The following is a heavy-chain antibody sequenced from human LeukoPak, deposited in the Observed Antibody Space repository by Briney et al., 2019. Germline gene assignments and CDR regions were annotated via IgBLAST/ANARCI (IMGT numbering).Heavy chain of an antibody. J-gene: IGHJ4*02. CDR2: IYDSGST. D-gene: IGHD4-23*01. CDR3: ARIEDYGGNSVNY. V-gene: IGHV4-39*07. CDR1: GGSIRSSYYY. Sequence: SETLSLTCTVSGGSIRSSYYYWGWIRQPPGKGLEWIGSIYDSGSTYYNPSLKSRVTISVDTSKNQFSLKLSSVTAADTAVYYCARIEDYGGNSVNYWGQGTLVTVSS.